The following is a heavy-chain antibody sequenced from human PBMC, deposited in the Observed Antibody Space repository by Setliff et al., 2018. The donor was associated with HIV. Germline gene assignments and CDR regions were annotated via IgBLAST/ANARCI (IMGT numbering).Heavy chain of an antibody. CDR1: GGSISSDSYY. Sequence: SETLSLTCTVSGGSISSDSYYWGWIRQPPGKGLEWLGSFYYSGSTYYNPSLKSRVTISVDTSRNQFSLKLTSVTAADTAVYYCARGTVITYFYDSSGSFDYWGQGTLVTV. CDR3: ARGTVITYFYDSSGSFDY. V-gene: IGHV4-39*01. D-gene: IGHD3-22*01. CDR2: FYYSGST. J-gene: IGHJ4*02.